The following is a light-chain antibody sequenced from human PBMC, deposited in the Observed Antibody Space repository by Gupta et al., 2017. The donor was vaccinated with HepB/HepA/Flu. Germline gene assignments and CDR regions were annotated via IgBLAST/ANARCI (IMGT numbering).Light chain of an antibody. V-gene: IGKV1-39*01. CDR3: QQSDSTVRT. CDR1: QSISSY. J-gene: IGKJ1*01. Sequence: DIQMTQSPSSLSASVGDRVTITCRASQSISSYLNWYQQKPGKAPKLLIYAASSLQSRVPSRFSGSGSGTDFTLTISRLQPEDFATYYCQQSDSTVRTFGQGTKVEIK. CDR2: AAS.